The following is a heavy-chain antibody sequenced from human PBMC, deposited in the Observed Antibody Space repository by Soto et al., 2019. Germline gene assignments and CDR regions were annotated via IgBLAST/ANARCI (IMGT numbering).Heavy chain of an antibody. CDR3: ARSSNAIIGTMNFDH. D-gene: IGHD1-20*01. CDR1: SGSISSSNW. Sequence: QVKLQESGPGLVKPSGTLSLTCAVSSGSISSSNWWSWVRQPPGKGLEWIGEIFPSGSPNYNLSLKSRVTISLDKSNHGVSLKLSSVTAADTAIYYCARSSNAIIGTMNFDHWGHGILVTVSS. CDR2: IFPSGSP. J-gene: IGHJ4*01. V-gene: IGHV4-4*02.